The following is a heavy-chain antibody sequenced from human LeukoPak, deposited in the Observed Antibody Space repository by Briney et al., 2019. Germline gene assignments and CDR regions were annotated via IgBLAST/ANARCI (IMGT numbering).Heavy chain of an antibody. Sequence: ASVKVSCKASGYTFTSYYMHWVRQAPGQGLEWMGIINPSGGSTSYAQKFQGRVTMTRDKFTSTVYMELSSLRSEDTAVYYCASEEFGELLRAFDIWGQGTMVTVSS. CDR2: INPSGGST. CDR1: GYTFTSYY. CDR3: ASEEFGELLRAFDI. D-gene: IGHD3-10*01. V-gene: IGHV1-46*01. J-gene: IGHJ3*02.